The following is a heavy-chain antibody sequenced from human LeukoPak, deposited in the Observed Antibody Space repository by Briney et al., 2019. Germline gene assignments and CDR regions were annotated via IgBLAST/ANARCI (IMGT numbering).Heavy chain of an antibody. Sequence: PSQTLSLTCAVPGGSISSGGYSWSWIRQPPGKGLEWIGYIYYSGSTYYNPSLKSRVTISVDTSKNQFSLKLSSVTAADTAVYYCARIQGIAAEILAPGPMDYWGQGTLVTVSS. CDR1: GGSISSGGYS. CDR2: IYYSGST. D-gene: IGHD6-25*01. J-gene: IGHJ4*02. CDR3: ARIQGIAAEILAPGPMDY. V-gene: IGHV4-31*11.